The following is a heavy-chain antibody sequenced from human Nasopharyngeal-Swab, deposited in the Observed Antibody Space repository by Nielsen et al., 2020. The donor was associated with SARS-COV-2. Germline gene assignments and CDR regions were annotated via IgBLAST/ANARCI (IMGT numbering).Heavy chain of an antibody. D-gene: IGHD3-10*01. CDR2: INPNSGGT. J-gene: IGHJ4*02. Sequence: WVRQAPGQGLEWMGRINPNSGGTNYAQKFQGRVTMTRDTSISTAYMELSRLRPDDTAVYYCATAPQGIFGYWGQGTLVTVSS. V-gene: IGHV1-2*06. CDR3: ATAPQGIFGY.